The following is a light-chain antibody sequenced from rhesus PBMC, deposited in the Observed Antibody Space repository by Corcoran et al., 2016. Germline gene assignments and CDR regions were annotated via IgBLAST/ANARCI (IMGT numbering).Light chain of an antibody. J-gene: IGKJ4*01. CDR3: QQYNDLLFT. Sequence: EIVMTQSPATLSLSPGETATLSCRASQSVGSYLAWYQQKPGQAPKLLVHSAYFRATGIPDRFSGSGSMTDFTLTSSSLEPEDVGVYHCQQYNDLLFTFGGGTKVEIK. CDR2: SAY. CDR1: QSVGSY. V-gene: IGKV3-40*01.